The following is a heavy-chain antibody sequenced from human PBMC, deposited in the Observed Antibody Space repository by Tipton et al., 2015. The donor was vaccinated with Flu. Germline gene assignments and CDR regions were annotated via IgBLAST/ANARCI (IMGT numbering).Heavy chain of an antibody. CDR3: ATLGNSGTDGFDI. CDR2: IYRGGTT. CDR1: GFTVSSKN. D-gene: IGHD5-12*01. J-gene: IGHJ3*02. Sequence: SLRLSCAASGFTVSSKNMGWVRQAPGKGLQWVSGIYRGGTTYVADSVKGRCTISRDNSKNTLYLQWNSLTTEDTAVYYCATLGNSGTDGFDIWGQGTMVTISS. V-gene: IGHV3-66*02.